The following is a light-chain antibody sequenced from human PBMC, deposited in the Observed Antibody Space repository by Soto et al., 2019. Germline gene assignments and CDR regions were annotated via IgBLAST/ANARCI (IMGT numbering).Light chain of an antibody. V-gene: IGLV1-40*01. J-gene: IGLJ3*02. CDR1: SSNIGGGYD. Sequence: QPVLTQPPSMSGAPGQRVTISCTGSSSNIGGGYDVHWYQQLPGTAPKLLVYGNINRPSRVPDRFSGSKSGTSASLAITELQAEDEADYYCQSYDSSLSGWVFGGGTKLTVL. CDR3: QSYDSSLSGWV. CDR2: GNI.